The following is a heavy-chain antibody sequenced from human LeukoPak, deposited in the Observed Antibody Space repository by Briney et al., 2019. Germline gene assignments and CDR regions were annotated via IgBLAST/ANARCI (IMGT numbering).Heavy chain of an antibody. CDR2: IIPILGIA. J-gene: IGHJ6*03. Sequence: SVKVSCKASGGTFSSYTISWVRQAPGQGLEWMGRIIPILGIANYAQKFQGRVTITADKSTSTAYMELSSLRSEDTAVYYCARYSSSSLFDYYYYYMDVWGKGTTVTVSS. CDR3: ARYSSSSLFDYYYYYMDV. V-gene: IGHV1-69*02. D-gene: IGHD6-6*01. CDR1: GGTFSSYT.